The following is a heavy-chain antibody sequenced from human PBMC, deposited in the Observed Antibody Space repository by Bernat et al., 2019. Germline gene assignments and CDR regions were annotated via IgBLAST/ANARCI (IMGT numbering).Heavy chain of an antibody. CDR3: ARDRFYSPEH. CDR2: INGDGRRT. V-gene: IGHV3-74*01. Sequence: EVQLVESGGGLVQPGGSLRLSCAASGFTIINYCMHWVRQAPGKGLVWVSHINGDGRRTTYADSVKGRFTISRDDAKNTVYLQMNSLRDEDTAVYYCARDRFYSPEHWGQGILVTVSS. D-gene: IGHD2-21*01. CDR1: GFTIINYC. J-gene: IGHJ1*01.